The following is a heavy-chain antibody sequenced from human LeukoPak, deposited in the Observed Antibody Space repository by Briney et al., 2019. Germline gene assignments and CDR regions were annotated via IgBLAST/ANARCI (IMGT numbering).Heavy chain of an antibody. CDR3: AKESSSNWFDP. J-gene: IGHJ5*02. D-gene: IGHD6-13*01. CDR2: ISSSSSYI. Sequence: GGSRRLSCAASGFTFSSYSMNWVRQAPGKGLEWVSSISSSSSYIYYADSVKGRFTISRDNAKDSLYLQMNSLRAEDTAVYYCAKESSSNWFDPWGQGTLVTVSS. CDR1: GFTFSSYS. V-gene: IGHV3-21*01.